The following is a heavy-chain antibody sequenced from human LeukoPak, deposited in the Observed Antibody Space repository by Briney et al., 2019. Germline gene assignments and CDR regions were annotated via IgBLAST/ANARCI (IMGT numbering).Heavy chain of an antibody. Sequence: SSETLSLTCTMSGASISGYYWSWIRQPPGKGLEWIGYVFYSGNTNYNPSLKSRVTISVDTSKNQFSLKLSSVTAADTAVYYCARHIRPDYWGQGTLVTVSS. V-gene: IGHV4-59*08. CDR1: GASISGYY. J-gene: IGHJ4*02. CDR3: ARHIRPDY. CDR2: VFYSGNT.